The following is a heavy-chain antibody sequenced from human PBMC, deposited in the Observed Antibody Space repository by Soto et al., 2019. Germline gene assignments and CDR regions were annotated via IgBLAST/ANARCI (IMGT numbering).Heavy chain of an antibody. CDR3: ARVRAERRVRGVIPYYYGMEV. CDR2: INPNSGGT. Sequence: AASVKVSCKASGYTFTGYYMHWVRQAPGQGREWMGWINPNSGGTNYAQKFQGRVTMTRDTSISTAYMELSRLRSDDTAVYYCARVRAERRVRGVIPYYYGMEVWGQVTRVTVSS. D-gene: IGHD3-10*01. CDR1: GYTFTGYY. V-gene: IGHV1-2*02. J-gene: IGHJ6*02.